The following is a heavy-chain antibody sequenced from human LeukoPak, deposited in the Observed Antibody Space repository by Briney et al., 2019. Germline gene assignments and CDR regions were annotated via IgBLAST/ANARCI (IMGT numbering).Heavy chain of an antibody. CDR2: INPNDGDT. Sequence: APVKVSCKASGYTFTDYYMHWVRQAPGQGFEWMGWINPNDGDTYYAQKFQGRVTMTRDTSISTAHMEVSRLRSDDTAVYYCARANLLYCSSTSCLFDYWGQGTLVTVSS. D-gene: IGHD2-2*01. CDR1: GYTFTDYY. CDR3: ARANLLYCSSTSCLFDY. J-gene: IGHJ4*02. V-gene: IGHV1-2*02.